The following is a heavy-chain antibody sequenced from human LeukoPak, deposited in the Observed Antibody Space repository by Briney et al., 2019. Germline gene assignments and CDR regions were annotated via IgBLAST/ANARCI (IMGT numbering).Heavy chain of an antibody. J-gene: IGHJ4*02. CDR2: IIPIFGTA. Sequence: ASVKVSCKASGGTFSSYAISWVRQAPGQGLEWMGGIIPIFGTANYAQKFQGRVTITADKSTSTAYMELSSLRSEDTAVYYCARERTYYYGSGSYYFDYWGQGTLVTVSS. D-gene: IGHD3-10*01. CDR3: ARERTYYYGSGSYYFDY. V-gene: IGHV1-69*06. CDR1: GGTFSSYA.